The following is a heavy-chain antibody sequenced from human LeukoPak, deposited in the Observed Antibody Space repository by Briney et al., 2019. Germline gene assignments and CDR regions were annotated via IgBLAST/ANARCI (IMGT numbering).Heavy chain of an antibody. CDR1: GFTFSSYA. J-gene: IGHJ4*02. Sequence: PGRSLRLSCAASGFTFSSYAMHWVRQAPGKGLEWVAVISYDGSNKYYADSVKGRFTISRDNSKHTLYLQMNSLRAEDTAVYYCAKQKTDYCSSTSCLLNYFDYWGQGTLVTVSS. CDR2: ISYDGSNK. D-gene: IGHD2-2*01. V-gene: IGHV3-30-3*02. CDR3: AKQKTDYCSSTSCLLNYFDY.